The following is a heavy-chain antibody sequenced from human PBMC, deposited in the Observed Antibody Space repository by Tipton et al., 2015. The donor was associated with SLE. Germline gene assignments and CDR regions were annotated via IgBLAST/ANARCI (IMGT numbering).Heavy chain of an antibody. V-gene: IGHV4-39*07. CDR2: IYYSGST. Sequence: TLSLTCTVSGGSISSSSYYWGWIRQPPGKGLEWIGSIYYSGSTYYNPSLKSRVTISVDTSKNHFSLKLSSVTAADTAVYYCAREADSGSYRAIDYWGQGTLVTVSS. CDR1: GGSISSSSYY. J-gene: IGHJ4*02. D-gene: IGHD1-26*01. CDR3: AREADSGSYRAIDY.